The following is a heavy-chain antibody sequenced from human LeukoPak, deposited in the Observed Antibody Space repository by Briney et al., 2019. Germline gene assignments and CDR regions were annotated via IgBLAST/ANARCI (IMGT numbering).Heavy chain of an antibody. CDR3: ATSEGYSIAFDY. D-gene: IGHD6-13*01. CDR2: IGGSGGST. Sequence: GGSLRLSCAASGFTFSSYAMSWVRQAPGKGLEWVSAIGGSGGSTYYADSVKGRFTISIDNSKNTLYLQMNSLRAEDTAVYYCATSEGYSIAFDYWGQGTLVTVSS. CDR1: GFTFSSYA. J-gene: IGHJ4*02. V-gene: IGHV3-23*01.